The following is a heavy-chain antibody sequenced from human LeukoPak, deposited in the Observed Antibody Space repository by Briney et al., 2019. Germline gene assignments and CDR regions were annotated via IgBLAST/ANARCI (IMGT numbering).Heavy chain of an antibody. CDR3: VKGSRLRRLDY. CDR2: ISWNGDNT. V-gene: IGHV3-43*02. CDR1: GFTFSSYA. D-gene: IGHD4-17*01. Sequence: GGSLRLSCAASGFTFSSYAMTWVRQAPGKGLEWVSLISWNGDNTYYADSVRGRFTISRDNSKNSLYLQMKSLTTDDTAFYYCVKGSRLRRLDYWGQGTLVTVSS. J-gene: IGHJ4*01.